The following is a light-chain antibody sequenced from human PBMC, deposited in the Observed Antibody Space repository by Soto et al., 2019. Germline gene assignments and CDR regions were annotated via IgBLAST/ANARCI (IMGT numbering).Light chain of an antibody. V-gene: IGKV3-11*01. CDR2: GAS. CDR3: QQHSHWPPWT. CDR1: ENVRTF. J-gene: IGKJ1*01. Sequence: IVVTQSPATLSLSPGELAPLSCRASENVRTFVDWYQQKPGQAPRLLIYGASNRATGIPPGFSGSGSGTDFTLTISNLEPEDFAVYYCQQHSHWPPWTFGQGTKVDIK.